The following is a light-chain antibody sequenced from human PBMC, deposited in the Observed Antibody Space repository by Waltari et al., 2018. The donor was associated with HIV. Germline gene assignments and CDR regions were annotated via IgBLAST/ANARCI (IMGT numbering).Light chain of an antibody. CDR1: ISNIGSNS. V-gene: IGLV1-44*01. CDR3: PTWDDNWSGPV. J-gene: IGLJ3*02. Sequence: QSVLTQPTSASGTPGQKITISCSGKISNIGSNSVNWYQQFSGAAPKLLILSNNQLPYGVPALYSGAKAGYAASLAISCLHADEEAIYHCPTWDDNWSGPVFGRGTKLTV. CDR2: SNN.